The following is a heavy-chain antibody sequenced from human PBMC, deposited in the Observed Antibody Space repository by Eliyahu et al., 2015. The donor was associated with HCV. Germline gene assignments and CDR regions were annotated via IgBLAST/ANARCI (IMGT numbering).Heavy chain of an antibody. V-gene: IGHV4-59*08. CDR3: ARNYYDSSGYYRTKINWYFDL. D-gene: IGHD3-22*01. Sequence: QVQLQESGPGLVKPSETLSLTCTVSGGXISSYYWSWIRQPPGKGLEWIGYIYYSGSTNYNPSLQSRVTISVDTSKNQFSLKLSSVTAADTAVYYCARNYYDSSGYYRTKINWYFDLWGRGTLVTVSS. CDR1: GGXISSYY. CDR2: IYYSGST. J-gene: IGHJ2*01.